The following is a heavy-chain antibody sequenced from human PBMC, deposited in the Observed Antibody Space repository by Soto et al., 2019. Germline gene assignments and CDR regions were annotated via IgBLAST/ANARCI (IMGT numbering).Heavy chain of an antibody. CDR3: AKGSYYDASXSFDTPGMYYRYSGLDV. CDR2: IIPNVDAA. CDR1: GDTFNNYA. J-gene: IGHJ6*02. Sequence: SVEVSCKDSGDTFNNYAISWVRQAPGQGLEWVGGIIPNVDAANSAQKFQGRVTITADESTSTAYMELSRLRSEDTAVYYCAKGSYYDASXSFDTPGMYYRYSGLDVWGQGTPVTVSS. D-gene: IGHD3-16*02. V-gene: IGHV1-69*13.